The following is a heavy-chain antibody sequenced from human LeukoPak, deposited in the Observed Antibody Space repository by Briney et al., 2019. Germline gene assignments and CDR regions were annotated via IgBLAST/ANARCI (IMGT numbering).Heavy chain of an antibody. Sequence: GGSLTLSCEASGFTFSSSAMTWVRQAPGKGLEWVSSISIDVDKTYYADSVKGRVTISRDNSKTTLYLQMNSLRAEDTAVYYCAKFSRSYCSSTRCSKYFDYWGQGTLVTVSS. CDR3: AKFSRSYCSSTRCSKYFDY. J-gene: IGHJ4*02. CDR1: GFTFSSSA. CDR2: ISIDVDKT. V-gene: IGHV3-23*01. D-gene: IGHD2-2*01.